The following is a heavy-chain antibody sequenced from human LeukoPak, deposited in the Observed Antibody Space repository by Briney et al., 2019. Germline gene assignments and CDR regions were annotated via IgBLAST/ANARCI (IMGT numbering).Heavy chain of an antibody. CDR2: ISGSGGST. J-gene: IGHJ6*03. CDR3: AKVEGSGSFDYYYMDV. D-gene: IGHD3-10*01. V-gene: IGHV3-23*01. CDR1: GFTFSSYA. Sequence: PGGSLRLSCAASGFTFSSYAMSWVRQAPGKGLEWVSAISGSGGSTYYADSVKGRLTISRDNSKNTLYLQMNSLRAEDTAVYYCAKVEGSGSFDYYYMDVWGKGTTVTISS.